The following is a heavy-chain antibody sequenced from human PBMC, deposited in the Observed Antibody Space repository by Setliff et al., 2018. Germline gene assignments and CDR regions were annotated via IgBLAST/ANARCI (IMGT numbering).Heavy chain of an antibody. CDR1: GGSISSSSYY. J-gene: IGHJ4*02. CDR3: ARRATYYNFWSGYYDY. D-gene: IGHD3-3*01. CDR2: IYYSGST. V-gene: IGHV4-39*07. Sequence: SETLSLTCTVSGGSISSSSYYWGWIRQPPGKGLEWIGSIYYSGSTYYNPSLTSRVTISVDTSKNQFSLKLSSVTAADTAVYYCARRATYYNFWSGYYDYWGQGTLVTVSS.